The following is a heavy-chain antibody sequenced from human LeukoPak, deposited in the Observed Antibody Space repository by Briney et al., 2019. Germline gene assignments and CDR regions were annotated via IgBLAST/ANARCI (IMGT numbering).Heavy chain of an antibody. V-gene: IGHV4-59*01. Sequence: SETLSLTCTASGGSINSYYWSWIRQPPGKGLEWIGYIYYSGSTNYKPSLKSRVTISVDTSKNQFSLKLSSVTAADTAVYYCARGGGGGNFYYYYYGMDVWGQGTTVTVSS. D-gene: IGHD4-23*01. CDR3: ARGGGGGNFYYYYYGMDV. J-gene: IGHJ6*02. CDR1: GGSINSYY. CDR2: IYYSGST.